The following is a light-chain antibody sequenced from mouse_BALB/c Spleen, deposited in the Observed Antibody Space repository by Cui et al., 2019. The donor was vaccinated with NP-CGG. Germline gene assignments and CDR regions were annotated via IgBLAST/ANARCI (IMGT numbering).Light chain of an antibody. CDR1: TGAVTASNY. Sequence: AVVTQASALTTSPGETVTLTCRSSTGAVTASNYANWVQQKPVHLFTGLIGGTNNRAPGVPARFSGSLIGDKAALTITGAQTEDEAIYFCALWYSNHWVFGGGTKLTVL. J-gene: IGLJ1*01. CDR2: GTN. V-gene: IGLV1*01. CDR3: ALWYSNHWV.